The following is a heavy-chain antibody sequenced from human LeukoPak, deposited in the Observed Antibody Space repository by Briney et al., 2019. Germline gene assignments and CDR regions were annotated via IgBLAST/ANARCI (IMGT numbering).Heavy chain of an antibody. V-gene: IGHV4-31*03. CDR2: IYDSGTT. Sequence: SETLSLTCTVSGGSISNGGYYWSWIRQHPGKGLEWIGYIYDSGTTYCSPALQSRVTISVDTSDNKFSLNLRSLTAADTAVYYCARGGDRRGFDFWGQGTLVTVSS. CDR3: ARGGDRRGFDF. CDR1: GGSISNGGYY. D-gene: IGHD1-14*01. J-gene: IGHJ4*02.